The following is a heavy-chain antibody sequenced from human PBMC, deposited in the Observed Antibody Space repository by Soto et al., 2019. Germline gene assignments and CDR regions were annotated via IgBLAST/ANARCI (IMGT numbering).Heavy chain of an antibody. CDR3: ARSTDCSDGSCYWFDP. CDR1: GGSITSGGYY. CDR2: IYYSGST. J-gene: IGHJ5*02. D-gene: IGHD2-15*01. V-gene: IGHV4-31*03. Sequence: SETLSLTCTVSGGSITSGGYYWSWIRQHPGKGLEWIGYIYYSGSTYYNPSLKSRVTISVDTSKNQFSLKLSSVTAADTAVYYCARSTDCSDGSCYWFDPWGQGTLVTVSS.